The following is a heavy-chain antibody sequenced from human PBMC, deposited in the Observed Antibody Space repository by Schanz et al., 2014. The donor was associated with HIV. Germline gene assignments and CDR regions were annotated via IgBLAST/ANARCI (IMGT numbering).Heavy chain of an antibody. CDR1: GFILTNYW. V-gene: IGHV3-7*03. CDR3: ARDFQSAPYYLDF. CDR2: IKQDATEK. J-gene: IGHJ4*02. Sequence: EVQLVESGGGLVQPGGSLRLSCGASGFILTNYWMAWVRQAPGKGLEWVANIKQDATEKNYVDSVKGRFTISRDNAKNSLYLQMNSLRVEDTAIFYCARDFQSAPYYLDFWGQGVLVTVSS.